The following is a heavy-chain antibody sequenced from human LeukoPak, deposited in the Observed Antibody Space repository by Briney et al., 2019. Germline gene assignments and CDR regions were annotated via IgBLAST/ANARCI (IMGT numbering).Heavy chain of an antibody. V-gene: IGHV3-74*03. CDR3: ATGGSSGWYHFEY. Sequence: GGSLRLSCAASKFTFSSFAMSWVRQAPGKGLVWVSLINSDGSTTKYADSVKGRFTMSRDNAKNTLYLEMNSLRGEDTAVYYCATGGSSGWYHFEYWGQGTLVTVSS. CDR1: KFTFSSFA. J-gene: IGHJ4*02. D-gene: IGHD6-19*01. CDR2: INSDGSTT.